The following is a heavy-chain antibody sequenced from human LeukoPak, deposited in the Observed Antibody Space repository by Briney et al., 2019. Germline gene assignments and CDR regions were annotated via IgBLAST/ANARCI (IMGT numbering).Heavy chain of an antibody. CDR1: GYTFTSYG. D-gene: IGHD3-10*01. V-gene: IGHV1-18*01. J-gene: IGHJ4*02. CDR2: ISAYNGNT. Sequence: GASVKVSCKASGYTFTSYGISWVRQAPGQGLEWMGWISAYNGNTNYAQKFQGRVTMTTDTSTSTAYMELRSLRSDDTAVYYCARAPPGVPGSPSWYWGQGTLVTVSS. CDR3: ARAPPGVPGSPSWY.